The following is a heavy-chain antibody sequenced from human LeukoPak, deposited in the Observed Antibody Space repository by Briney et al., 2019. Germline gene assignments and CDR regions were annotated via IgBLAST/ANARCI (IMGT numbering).Heavy chain of an antibody. CDR1: GFTFSSYS. Sequence: KPGGSLRLSCAASGFTFSSYSMNWVRQAPGKGLEWVSSISRSSSYIYYADSVKGRFTISRDNAKNSLYLQMNSLRAEDTAVYYCARAEWELPIDYWGKGTLVTVSS. CDR2: ISRSSSYI. V-gene: IGHV3-21*01. CDR3: ARAEWELPIDY. D-gene: IGHD1-26*01. J-gene: IGHJ4*02.